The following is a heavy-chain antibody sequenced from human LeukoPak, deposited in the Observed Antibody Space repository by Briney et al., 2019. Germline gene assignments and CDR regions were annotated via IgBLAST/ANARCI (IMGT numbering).Heavy chain of an antibody. CDR1: GYSFTSYW. D-gene: IGHD2-2*01. CDR2: IDPSDSYT. J-gene: IGHJ4*02. V-gene: IGHV5-10-1*01. CDR3: ATGGAVPAASELDY. Sequence: GGSLKISCKGSGYSFTSYWISWVRQMPGKGLEWVGGIDPSDSYTNYSPSFQGHVTISADKSISTAYLQWSSLKASDTAMYYCATGGAVPAASELDYWGQGTLVTVSS.